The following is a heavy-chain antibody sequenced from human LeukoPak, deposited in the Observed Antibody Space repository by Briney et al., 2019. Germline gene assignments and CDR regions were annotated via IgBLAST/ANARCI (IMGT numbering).Heavy chain of an antibody. D-gene: IGHD6-19*01. CDR3: ARDGIAVAGTRFGDAFDI. J-gene: IGHJ3*02. Sequence: SETLSLTCTVSGYSISSGYYWGWIRQPPGKGLEWIGSIYHSGSTYYNPSLKSRVTISVDTSKNQFSLKLSSVTAADTAVYYCARDGIAVAGTRFGDAFDIWGQGTMVTVSS. CDR2: IYHSGST. V-gene: IGHV4-38-2*02. CDR1: GYSISSGYY.